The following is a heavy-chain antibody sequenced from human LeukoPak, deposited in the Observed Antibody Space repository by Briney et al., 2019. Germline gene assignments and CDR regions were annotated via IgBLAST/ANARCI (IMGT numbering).Heavy chain of an antibody. CDR2: INPSGGST. CDR3: ARSRYYDSSGYYYGAFDI. J-gene: IGHJ3*02. D-gene: IGHD3-22*01. Sequence: ASVKVSCEASGYTFTSYYMHWVRQAPGQGLEWMGIINPSGGSTSYAQKFQGRVTMTRDTSTSTVYMELSSLRSEDTAVYYCARSRYYDSSGYYYGAFDIWGQGTMVTVSS. V-gene: IGHV1-46*01. CDR1: GYTFTSYY.